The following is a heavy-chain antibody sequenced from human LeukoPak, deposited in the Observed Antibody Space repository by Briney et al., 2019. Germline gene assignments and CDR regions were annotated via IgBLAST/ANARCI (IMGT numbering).Heavy chain of an antibody. V-gene: IGHV4-34*01. CDR1: GWSFRGYY. CDR3: VMGQWEPKGTY. Sequence: SETLSLTCAVYGWSFRGYYWMWVRQSPGKGLEWIWEINHSGGSNYNPSLKSRVTISVDTSRNQFSLKLTSVTAADTAVYYCVMGQWEPKGTYWGQGTLVTISS. CDR2: INHSGGS. D-gene: IGHD1-26*01. J-gene: IGHJ4*02.